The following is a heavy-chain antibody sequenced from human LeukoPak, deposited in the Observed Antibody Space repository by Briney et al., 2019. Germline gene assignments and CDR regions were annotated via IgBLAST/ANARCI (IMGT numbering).Heavy chain of an antibody. CDR1: GFTFSSYS. CDR3: ARVLGYSSGWEGDY. J-gene: IGHJ4*02. D-gene: IGHD6-19*01. Sequence: GGSLRLSCAASGFTFSSYSMNWVRRAPGKGLEWVPSISSSSSYIYYADSVKGRFTISRDNAKNSLCLQMNSLRAEDTAVYYCARVLGYSSGWEGDYWGQGTLVTVSS. V-gene: IGHV3-21*01. CDR2: ISSSSSYI.